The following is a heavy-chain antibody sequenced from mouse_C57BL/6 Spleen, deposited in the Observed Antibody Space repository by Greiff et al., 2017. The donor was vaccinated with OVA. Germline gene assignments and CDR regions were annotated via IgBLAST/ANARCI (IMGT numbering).Heavy chain of an antibody. CDR2: IRNKANGYTT. Sequence: EVQGVESGGGLVQPGGSLSLSCAASGFTFTDYYMSWVRQPPGQALEWLGFIRNKANGYTTEYSASVKGRFTISRDNSQSILYLQMNALRAGDSATYYCARAYGSAWFAYWGQGTLVTVSA. D-gene: IGHD1-2*01. CDR1: GFTFTDYY. CDR3: ARAYGSAWFAY. V-gene: IGHV7-3*01. J-gene: IGHJ3*01.